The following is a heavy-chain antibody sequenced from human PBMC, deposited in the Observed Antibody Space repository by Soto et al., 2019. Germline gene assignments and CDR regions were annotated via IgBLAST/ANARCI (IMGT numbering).Heavy chain of an antibody. V-gene: IGHV3-48*01. D-gene: IGHD3-3*01. CDR1: GFTFSSYG. CDR2: ISSSSSTI. J-gene: IGHJ4*02. Sequence: GGSLRLSCAASGFTFSSYGMNWVRQAPGKGLEWVSYISSSSSTIYYADSVKGRFTISRDNAKNSLYLQMNSLRAEDTAVYYCARGGLRFLEWFFDYWGQGTLVTVSS. CDR3: ARGGLRFLEWFFDY.